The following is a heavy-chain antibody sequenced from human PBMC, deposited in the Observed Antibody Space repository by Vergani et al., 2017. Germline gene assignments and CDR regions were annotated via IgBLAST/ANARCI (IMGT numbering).Heavy chain of an antibody. D-gene: IGHD6-19*01. V-gene: IGHV1-2*02. CDR2: INPNSVGT. CDR3: ARDLAVAGTSTYYYYGMDV. Sequence: QVQLVQSGAEVKKPGASVTVSCKASGYPFTGYYMHWVRQAPGQGLEWMGWINPNSVGTNYAQKFQGRVTMTRDTSISTAYMELSRLRSDDTAVYYCARDLAVAGTSTYYYYGMDVWGQGTTVTVSS. J-gene: IGHJ6*02. CDR1: GYPFTGYY.